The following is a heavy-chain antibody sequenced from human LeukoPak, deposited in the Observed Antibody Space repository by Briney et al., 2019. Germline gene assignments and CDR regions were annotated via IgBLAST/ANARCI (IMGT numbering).Heavy chain of an antibody. CDR3: AREGYGDYDGSWFDP. Sequence: ASVKVSCKASGYTFTGYYMHWVRQAPGQGLEWMGWINPNSGGTNYAQKFQGRATMTRDTSISTAYMELSRLRSDDTAVYYCAREGYGDYDGSWFDPWGQGTLVTVSS. J-gene: IGHJ5*02. D-gene: IGHD4-17*01. CDR1: GYTFTGYY. CDR2: INPNSGGT. V-gene: IGHV1-2*02.